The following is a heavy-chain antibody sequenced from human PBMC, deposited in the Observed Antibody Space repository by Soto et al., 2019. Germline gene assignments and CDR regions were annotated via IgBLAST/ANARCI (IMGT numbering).Heavy chain of an antibody. V-gene: IGHV4-34*01. CDR2: INHSGST. J-gene: IGHJ6*02. CDR3: ARGRTGYGSGSSDPYYDGMDV. CDR1: GGSFSGYY. Sequence: QVQLQQWGAGLLKPSETLSLTCAVYGGSFSGYYWSWIRQPPGKGMEWIGEINHSGSTNYNPSLKSLVTISVDTSKNQFSLKLSSVTAANTAVYYCARGRTGYGSGSSDPYYDGMDVWGQGTTVTVSS. D-gene: IGHD3-10*01.